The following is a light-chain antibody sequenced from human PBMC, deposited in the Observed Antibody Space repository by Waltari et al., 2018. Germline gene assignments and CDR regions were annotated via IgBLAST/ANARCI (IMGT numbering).Light chain of an antibody. CDR2: WAS. CDR3: QQYYSTIT. J-gene: IGKJ5*01. V-gene: IGKV4-1*01. Sequence: DIVMTQSPDSLAVSLGERATINCKSSQSVLYNSNNKNYLAWYQQKPGQPPQLLIYWASTRESGVPDRFSGSGSVTDVTLTISSLQAEDVAVYYCQQYYSTITFGQGTRLEIK. CDR1: QSVLYNSNNKNY.